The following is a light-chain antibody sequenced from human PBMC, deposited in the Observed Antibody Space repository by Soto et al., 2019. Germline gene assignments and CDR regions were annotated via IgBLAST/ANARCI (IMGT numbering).Light chain of an antibody. CDR2: AAS. CDR3: QQSYSTPRT. J-gene: IGKJ1*01. Sequence: DIQMIQSPSSLSASVGDRVTITCRASQSIRNYLNWYQQKPGKAPKLLIYAASSLQSGVPSRFGGSGSGTDFTLTISSLQPEDFATYYCQQSYSTPRTFGQGTKVEIK. CDR1: QSIRNY. V-gene: IGKV1-39*01.